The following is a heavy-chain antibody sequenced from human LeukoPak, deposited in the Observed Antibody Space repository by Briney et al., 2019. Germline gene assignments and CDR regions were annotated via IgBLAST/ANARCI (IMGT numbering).Heavy chain of an antibody. CDR3: SRLCGSISCWDFDF. V-gene: IGHV3-23*01. D-gene: IGHD2-2*01. CDR2: ISGTGGGT. Sequence: GGSLRLSCAASGFTFSNYAMTWVRQAPGKGLKWVSTISGTGGGTFYADSVKGRFTISRDNSKNTMYLQMNSLRPEDTAVYYCSRLCGSISCWDFDFWGQGTLVTVSS. CDR1: GFTFSNYA. J-gene: IGHJ4*02.